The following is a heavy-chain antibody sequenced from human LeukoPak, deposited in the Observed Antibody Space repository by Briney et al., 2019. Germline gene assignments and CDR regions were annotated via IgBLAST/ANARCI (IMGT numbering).Heavy chain of an antibody. V-gene: IGHV1-2*02. CDR2: INPNSSGT. Sequence: GASVKVSCKASGYTFSGYYLHWVRQAPGQGLEWMGWINPNSSGTNYAQKFQGRVTMTRDTSINTAYMELRSLRSDDTAVFFCARGVAYLYDSSGYYDAFDVWGQGTVVIVSS. CDR3: ARGVAYLYDSSGYYDAFDV. J-gene: IGHJ3*01. D-gene: IGHD3-22*01. CDR1: GYTFSGYY.